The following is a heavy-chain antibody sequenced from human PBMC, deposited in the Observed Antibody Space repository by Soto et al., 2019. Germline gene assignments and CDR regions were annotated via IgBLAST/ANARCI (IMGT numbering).Heavy chain of an antibody. D-gene: IGHD1-26*01. Sequence: QVQLVQSGAEVKKPGASVKVSCKASGYTFTGYYLHWVRQAPGQGLEWMRWINPNSGGTNYAQKFQGGVTMTRDTSISTTYMELSRLRADDTAVYYCARGIVGGNPYYYGMDVWGQGTTVTVSS. CDR2: INPNSGGT. CDR1: GYTFTGYY. J-gene: IGHJ6*02. CDR3: ARGIVGGNPYYYGMDV. V-gene: IGHV1-2*02.